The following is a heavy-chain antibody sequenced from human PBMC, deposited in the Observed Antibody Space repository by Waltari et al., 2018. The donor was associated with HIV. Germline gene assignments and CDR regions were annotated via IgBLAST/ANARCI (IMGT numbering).Heavy chain of an antibody. J-gene: IGHJ5*02. CDR3: ARVKIVGNWFDP. D-gene: IGHD1-26*01. CDR1: GGPIGSGDYY. CDR2: MNYSGST. V-gene: IGHV4-30-4*01. Sequence: QVHLQESAPGLVKPSQTLSPTCTVAGGPIGSGDYYWSWIRQPPGKGLEWIGYMNYSGSTYSNPSLKSRVTISVDTSKNQFSRKLSSVTATDTAVYYCARVKIVGNWFDPWGQGTLVTVSS.